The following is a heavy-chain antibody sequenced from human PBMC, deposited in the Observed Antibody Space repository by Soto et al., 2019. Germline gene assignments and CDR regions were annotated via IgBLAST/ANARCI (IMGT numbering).Heavy chain of an antibody. CDR3: ARGWELGVTTQDAFDI. J-gene: IGHJ3*02. D-gene: IGHD1-26*01. Sequence: QVQLVQSGAEVKKPGASVRVSCKASGYTFTIYGISWVRQAPGQGLVWMGWISAYNGNTNYAQKLQGRVTMTTDTSTSTAYMELRTLRSADTAAYYCARGWELGVTTQDAFDIWGQGTMVTVSS. CDR2: ISAYNGNT. V-gene: IGHV1-18*01. CDR1: GYTFTIYG.